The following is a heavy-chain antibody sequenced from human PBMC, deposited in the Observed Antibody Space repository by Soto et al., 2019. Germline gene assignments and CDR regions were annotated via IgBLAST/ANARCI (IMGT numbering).Heavy chain of an antibody. CDR1: GYSFTDYH. D-gene: IGHD2-8*01. V-gene: IGHV1-2*04. Sequence: ASVEVSCEASGYSFTDYHIHWVRQAPGQGLEWLGRINPKSGGTSTAQKFQGWVTMTRDRSISTVYMELTRLRSDDTAVYFCARGHSTDCSHGVCSIFYNYEMDVWGQGTT. J-gene: IGHJ6*02. CDR2: INPKSGGT. CDR3: ARGHSTDCSHGVCSIFYNYEMDV.